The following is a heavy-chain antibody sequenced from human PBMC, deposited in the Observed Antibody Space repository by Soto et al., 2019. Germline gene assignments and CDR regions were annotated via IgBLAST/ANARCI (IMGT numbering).Heavy chain of an antibody. Sequence: QVRLVQSGPEVKKPGSSVKVSCTASGDTFSNYTISWVRQAPGQGLEWMGAFVPIFRTTNYTKKFQGRVTIVADQSRTTSYLDLSNLTSGDAAVYYCARSHGSPLMGLHWFDTWGQGTLVTVSS. CDR3: ARSHGSPLMGLHWFDT. D-gene: IGHD1-26*01. CDR2: FVPIFRTT. CDR1: GDTFSNYT. V-gene: IGHV1-69*01. J-gene: IGHJ5*02.